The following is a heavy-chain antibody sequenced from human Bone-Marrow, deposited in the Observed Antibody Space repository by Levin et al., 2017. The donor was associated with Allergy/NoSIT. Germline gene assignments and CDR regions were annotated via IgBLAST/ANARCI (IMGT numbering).Heavy chain of an antibody. Sequence: GSLRLSCSVSDVSIKNYYWSWIRQPPGKGLEYIGDIFYSVSTNYNPSLKSRVTISVDTSKNQFALRLRSVTAADTAVYYCARVGPATGGLDSWGQGTLVTVSS. CDR3: ARVGPATGGLDS. CDR2: IFYSVST. D-gene: IGHD7-27*01. J-gene: IGHJ4*02. CDR1: DVSIKNYY. V-gene: IGHV4-59*01.